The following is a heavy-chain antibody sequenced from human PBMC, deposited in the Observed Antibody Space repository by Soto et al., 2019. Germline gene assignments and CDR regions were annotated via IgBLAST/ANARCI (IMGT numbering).Heavy chain of an antibody. CDR1: GFTFSSYA. V-gene: IGHV3-23*01. J-gene: IGHJ3*02. CDR3: AKALRYSGVPDAFDI. Sequence: PGGSLRLSCAASGFTFSSYAMSWVRQAPGKGLEWVSAISGSGGSSYYADSVKGRFTISRDNPKNTLYLQMNSLGAEDTAVYYCAKALRYSGVPDAFDIWGQGTMVTVSS. CDR2: ISGSGGSS. D-gene: IGHD2-15*01.